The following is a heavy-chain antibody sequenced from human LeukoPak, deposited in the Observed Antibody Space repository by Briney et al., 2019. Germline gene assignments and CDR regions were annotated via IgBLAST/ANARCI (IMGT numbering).Heavy chain of an antibody. CDR1: GGSISSSNYY. CDR2: IYYSGST. J-gene: IGHJ4*02. V-gene: IGHV4-39*07. D-gene: IGHD5-24*01. Sequence: PSETLSLTCTVSGGSISSSNYYWGWIRQPPGKGLEWIGSIYYSGSTFYNPSLKSRVTIFVDTSKNQLSLKPSSVTAADTAVYYCARGERWLQGYYFDYWGQGTLVTVSS. CDR3: ARGERWLQGYYFDY.